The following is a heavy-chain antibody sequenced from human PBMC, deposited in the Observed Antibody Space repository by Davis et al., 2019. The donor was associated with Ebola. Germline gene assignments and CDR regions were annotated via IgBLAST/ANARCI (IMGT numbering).Heavy chain of an antibody. D-gene: IGHD3-3*01. J-gene: IGHJ4*02. V-gene: IGHV4-39*01. CDR3: VGFLEWNLDY. Sequence: SETLSLTCTVSGGSVSSGSYYWGWIRQPPGKGLEWIGSIYYSGSTYYNPSLKSRVTISVDTSKNQFSLKLSSVTAADTAVYYCVGFLEWNLDYWGQGTLVTVSS. CDR2: IYYSGST. CDR1: GGSVSSGSYY.